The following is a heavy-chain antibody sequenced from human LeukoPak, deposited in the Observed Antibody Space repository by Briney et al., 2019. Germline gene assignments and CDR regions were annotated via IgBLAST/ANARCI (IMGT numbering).Heavy chain of an antibody. CDR3: ARDRDSSGYYYLGYFDY. D-gene: IGHD3-22*01. CDR1: GFTFSSYG. Sequence: GGSLRLSCAASGFTFSSYGMHWVRQAPGKGLEWVAFIWYAGTNKYYADSVKGRFTISRDNSNNTVYLQMNSLRAEDTAVYYCARDRDSSGYYYLGYFDYWGQGTLVTVSS. CDR2: IWYAGTNK. V-gene: IGHV3-33*01. J-gene: IGHJ4*03.